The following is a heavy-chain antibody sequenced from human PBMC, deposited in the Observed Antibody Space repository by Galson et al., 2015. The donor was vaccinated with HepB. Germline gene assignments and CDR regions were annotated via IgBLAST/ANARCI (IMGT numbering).Heavy chain of an antibody. CDR3: ARRVGGYNLDSQIYDL. J-gene: IGHJ5*02. CDR2: IYHSGIT. D-gene: IGHD5-24*01. Sequence: ETLSLTCAVSGGSISTNDWWSWVRQTPGKGLEWIGEIYHSGITYYNPSLKSRVTMSVDKSKNQFSLNLNSVTAADTAVYYCARRVGGYNLDSQIYDLWGQGTLVTVSS. CDR1: GGSISTNDW. V-gene: IGHV4-4*02.